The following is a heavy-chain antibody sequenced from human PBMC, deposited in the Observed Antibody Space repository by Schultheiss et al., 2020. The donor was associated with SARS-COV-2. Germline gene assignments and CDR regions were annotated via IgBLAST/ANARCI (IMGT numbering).Heavy chain of an antibody. CDR2: IYYSGST. CDR1: GGSFSGYY. Sequence: SETLSLTCAGYGGSFSGYYWSWIRQPPGKGLEWIGYIYYSGSTYYNPSLKSRVTISVDTSKNQFSLKLSSVTAADTAVYYCARGQRGAYGSGSFDYWGQGTLVTVSS. D-gene: IGHD3-10*01. CDR3: ARGQRGAYGSGSFDY. V-gene: IGHV4-34*01. J-gene: IGHJ4*02.